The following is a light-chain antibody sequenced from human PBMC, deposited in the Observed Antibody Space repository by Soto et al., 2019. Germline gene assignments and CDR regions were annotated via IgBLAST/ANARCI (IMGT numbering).Light chain of an antibody. J-gene: IGKJ4*01. V-gene: IGKV1-8*01. CDR1: QGISSY. CDR2: AAS. Sequence: AILMTQSPSSFSASTGDRVTITCGGGQGISSYLAWYQQKPGKAPKLLIYAASTLQSGVPSRFSGSGYGTDLTITISCLQHDEFETYYCQQSYSNTQTFGGGTKVDIK. CDR3: QQSYSNTQT.